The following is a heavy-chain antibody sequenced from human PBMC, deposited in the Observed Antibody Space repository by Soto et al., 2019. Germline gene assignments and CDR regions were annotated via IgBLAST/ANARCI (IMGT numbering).Heavy chain of an antibody. CDR1: GGSISSSSYY. CDR3: ARREYYDILTGSYYYGMDV. Sequence: ETLSLTCTVSGGSISSSSYYWGWIRQPPGKGLEWIGSIYYSGSTYYNPSLKSRVTISVDTSKNQFSLKLSSVTAADTAVYYCARREYYDILTGSYYYGMDVWGQGTTVTVSS. V-gene: IGHV4-39*01. D-gene: IGHD3-9*01. CDR2: IYYSGST. J-gene: IGHJ6*02.